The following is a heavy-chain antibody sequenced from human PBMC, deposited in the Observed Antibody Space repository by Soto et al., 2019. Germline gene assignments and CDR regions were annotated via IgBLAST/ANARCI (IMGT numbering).Heavy chain of an antibody. CDR3: ARDLGGYMDV. CDR2: TFYRSELYN. Sequence: QVQLQPSGPGLVKPSQTLSLTCAVSGDGVFTNSAAAWNWIRQSPSRGLEWLGRTFYRSELYNDSASSVKGRININPDTARNQFSLQLHSVTPEDTAVYYCARDLGGYMDVWGQGTTVTVSS. V-gene: IGHV6-1*01. CDR1: GDGVFTNSAAA. J-gene: IGHJ6*02. D-gene: IGHD6-25*01.